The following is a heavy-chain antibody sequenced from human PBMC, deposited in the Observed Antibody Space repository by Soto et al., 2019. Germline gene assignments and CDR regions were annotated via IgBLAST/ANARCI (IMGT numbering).Heavy chain of an antibody. CDR2: INHSGST. CDR1: GGSFSGYY. CDR3: AREGYYAFWSGSHAFDI. J-gene: IGHJ3*02. V-gene: IGHV4-34*01. Sequence: PSETLSLTCAVYGGSFSGYYWSWIRQPPGKGLEWIGEINHSGSTNYNPSLKSRVTISVDTSKNQFSLKLSSVTAADTAVYYCAREGYYAFWSGSHAFDIWGQGTMVTVSS. D-gene: IGHD3-3*01.